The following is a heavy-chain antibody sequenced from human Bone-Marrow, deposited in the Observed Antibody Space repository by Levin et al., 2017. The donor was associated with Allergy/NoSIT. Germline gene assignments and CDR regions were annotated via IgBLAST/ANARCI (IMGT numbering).Heavy chain of an antibody. CDR3: ARDPLRLVVPAAIGPWWFDP. J-gene: IGHJ5*02. Sequence: PGGSLRLSCAASGFTFSSYAMHWVRQAPGKGLEWVAVISYDGSNKYYADSVKGRFTISRDNSKNTLYLQMNSLKAEDTAVYYCARDPLRLVVPAAIGPWWFDPWGQGTLVTVSS. V-gene: IGHV3-30-3*01. CDR2: ISYDGSNK. CDR1: GFTFSSYA. D-gene: IGHD2-2*02.